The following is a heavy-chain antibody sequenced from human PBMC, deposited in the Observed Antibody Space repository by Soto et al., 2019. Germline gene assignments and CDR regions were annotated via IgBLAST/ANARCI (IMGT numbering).Heavy chain of an antibody. V-gene: IGHV3-30-3*01. D-gene: IGHD3-10*02. Sequence: GGSLRLSCAASGFTFSSYAMHWVRQAPGKGLEWVAVISYDGSNKYYADSVKGRFTISRDNSKNTLYLQMNSLRAEDTAVYYCAREDYLHGAVAFDIWGQGTMVTVSS. CDR1: GFTFSSYA. CDR3: AREDYLHGAVAFDI. CDR2: ISYDGSNK. J-gene: IGHJ3*02.